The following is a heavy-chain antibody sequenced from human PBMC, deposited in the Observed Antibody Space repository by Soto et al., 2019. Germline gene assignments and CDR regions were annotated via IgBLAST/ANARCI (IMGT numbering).Heavy chain of an antibody. J-gene: IGHJ5*02. CDR2: IYYSGSA. Sequence: PSETLSLTCSVSGGSISSSSYYWGWIRQPPGKGLEWIGSIYYSGSAHYNPSLKSRVTISVDTSKNQFSLKLSSVTAADTAVYYCARYLGPTGERGFDPWGQGTLVTVSS. V-gene: IGHV4-39*01. CDR3: ARYLGPTGERGFDP. D-gene: IGHD3-16*01. CDR1: GGSISSSSYY.